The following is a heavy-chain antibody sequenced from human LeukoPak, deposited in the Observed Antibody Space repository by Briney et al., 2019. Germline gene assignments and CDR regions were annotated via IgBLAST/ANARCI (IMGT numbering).Heavy chain of an antibody. Sequence: GGSLRLSCAASGFTFSSYAMSWVRQAPGKGLEWVSAISGSGGSTYYADSVKGRFTISRDNSKNTLYLQMNSLRAEDTAVYYCAKGNTMIVVVSDYWGQRTLVTVSS. CDR3: AKGNTMIVVVSDY. J-gene: IGHJ4*02. CDR2: ISGSGGST. CDR1: GFTFSSYA. D-gene: IGHD3-22*01. V-gene: IGHV3-23*01.